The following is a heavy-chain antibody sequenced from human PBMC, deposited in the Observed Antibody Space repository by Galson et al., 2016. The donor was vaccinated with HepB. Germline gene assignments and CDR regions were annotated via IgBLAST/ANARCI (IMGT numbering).Heavy chain of an antibody. CDR2: ISNSGDTT. CDR3: AKNDILTGYSAFDD. V-gene: IGHV3-23*01. CDR1: GFTFSNYA. Sequence: SLRLSCAASGFTFSNYAMSWVRQAPGKGLEWISVISNSGDTTYYAASERGRFTISRDNSKNTLYLQMNSLRAEDTAVYYCAKNDILTGYSAFDDWGQGTLVTVSS. D-gene: IGHD3-9*01. J-gene: IGHJ4*02.